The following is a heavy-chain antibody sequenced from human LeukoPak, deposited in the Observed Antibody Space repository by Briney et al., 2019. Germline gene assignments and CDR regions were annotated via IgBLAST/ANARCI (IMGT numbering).Heavy chain of an antibody. J-gene: IGHJ4*02. D-gene: IGHD3-22*01. V-gene: IGHV3-23*01. CDR2: ISGSSAGT. Sequence: GGSLRLSCGASGFSISSHAMSWVRQAPGKGLEWVSAISGSSAGTYYADSVKGRFTISRDNSRNTLYLQMNSLRAEDTAVYYCAKSQTGDSSGYYYVYWGQGTLVTVSS. CDR3: AKSQTGDSSGYYYVY. CDR1: GFSISSHA.